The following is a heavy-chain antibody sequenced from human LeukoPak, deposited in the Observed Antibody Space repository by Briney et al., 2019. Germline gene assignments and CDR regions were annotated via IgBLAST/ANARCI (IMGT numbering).Heavy chain of an antibody. D-gene: IGHD3-3*01. J-gene: IGHJ3*01. CDR3: ATGGTRIFGVVIGNDAFDL. V-gene: IGHV1-24*01. CDR2: FDPEDGET. CDR1: GYTLTELS. Sequence: ASVYASCKVSGYTLTELSMHWVRQAPGKGLEWMGGFDPEDGETIYAQKFQGRVTMTEDTSTDTAYMELSSLRSEDTAVYYCATGGTRIFGVVIGNDAFDLWARGTVFTVSS.